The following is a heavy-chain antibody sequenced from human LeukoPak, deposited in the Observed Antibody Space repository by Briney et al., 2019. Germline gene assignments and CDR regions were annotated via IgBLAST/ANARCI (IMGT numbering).Heavy chain of an antibody. CDR3: ARDMSPWETRNPDAFDI. CDR2: IYSGGST. V-gene: IGHV3-53*01. CDR1: GISDSSNY. J-gene: IGHJ3*02. Sequence: GGSLRLSCAASGISDSSNYMNWLRPAPGKGLEWVSVIYSGGSTYYADSVKGRFTISRDNSKNTLYLHMNSLRAEDTAVYYCARDMSPWETRNPDAFDIWGQGTMVTVSS. D-gene: IGHD1-14*01.